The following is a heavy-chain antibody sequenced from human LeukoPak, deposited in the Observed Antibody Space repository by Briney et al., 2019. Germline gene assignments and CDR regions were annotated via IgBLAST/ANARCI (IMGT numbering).Heavy chain of an antibody. J-gene: IGHJ4*02. V-gene: IGHV3-48*01. Sequence: GGSLRLSCAASGFTFSSYSMNWVRQAPGKGLEWVSYISSSSGTIYYADSVRGRFTISRDNAKNSLYLQMNSLRAEDTAVYYCATYRNYGYWGQGTLVAVSS. CDR2: ISSSSGTI. CDR3: ATYRNYGY. CDR1: GFTFSSYS. D-gene: IGHD1-14*01.